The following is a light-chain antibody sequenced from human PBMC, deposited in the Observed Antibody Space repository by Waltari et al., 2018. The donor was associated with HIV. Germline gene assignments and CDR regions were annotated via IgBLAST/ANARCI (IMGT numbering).Light chain of an antibody. CDR2: NND. V-gene: IGLV1-44*01. Sequence: QSVLPQPSSASGTPGQTVTILCSGSSSHGGAYSVHCYQPLPGTAPKLLIYNNDQRPSGVPDRFSGSKSGTSASLAVSGLQPEDEADYYCATWDDNLNGLLFGGRTKLTVL. CDR3: ATWDDNLNGLL. J-gene: IGLJ2*01. CDR1: SSHGGAYS.